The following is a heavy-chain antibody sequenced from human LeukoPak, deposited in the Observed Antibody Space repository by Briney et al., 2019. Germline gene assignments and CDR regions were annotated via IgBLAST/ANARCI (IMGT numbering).Heavy chain of an antibody. CDR3: ARGGLTVTDPFDY. Sequence: KSGGSLRLSCAASGFTFSSYSMNWVRQAPGKGLEWVSSISSSSYIYYADSVKGRFTISRDNAKNSLYLQMHSLRAEDTAVYYCARGGLTVTDPFDYWGQGTLVTVSS. V-gene: IGHV3-21*01. J-gene: IGHJ4*02. D-gene: IGHD4-17*01. CDR2: ISSSSYI. CDR1: GFTFSSYS.